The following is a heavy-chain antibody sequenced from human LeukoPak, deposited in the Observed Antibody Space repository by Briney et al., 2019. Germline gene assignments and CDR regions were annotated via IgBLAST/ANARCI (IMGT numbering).Heavy chain of an antibody. Sequence: GASVKVSCKASGGSFSSYAISWVRQAPGQGLEWMGGIIPIFGTANYAQKFQGRVTITADESTSTAYMELSSLRSEDTAVYYCATPRGVVPAAMQGPYYYYYYMDVWGKGTTVTISS. D-gene: IGHD2-2*01. J-gene: IGHJ6*03. CDR2: IIPIFGTA. V-gene: IGHV1-69*13. CDR1: GGSFSSYA. CDR3: ATPRGVVPAAMQGPYYYYYYMDV.